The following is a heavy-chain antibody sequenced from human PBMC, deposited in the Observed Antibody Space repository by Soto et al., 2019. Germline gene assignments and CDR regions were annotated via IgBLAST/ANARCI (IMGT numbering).Heavy chain of an antibody. CDR3: AKRLGSSWSTLDS. CDR2: IGASSAFT. V-gene: IGHV3-23*01. D-gene: IGHD6-13*01. CDR1: GFTFNTYA. Sequence: EVQLLESGGGLVQPGESLRLSCAASGFTFNTYAVSWVRQAPGKGLEWVSVIGASSAFTYYADSVKGRFTVSRDNSKTTLYLQMHSLRAEDTAVYYCAKRLGSSWSTLDSWGQGTLVTVSS. J-gene: IGHJ4*02.